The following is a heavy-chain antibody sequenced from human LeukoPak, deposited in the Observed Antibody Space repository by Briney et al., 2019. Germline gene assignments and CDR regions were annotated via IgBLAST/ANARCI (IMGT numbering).Heavy chain of an antibody. Sequence: GGSLRLSCAASGFTFSSYAMSWVHQAPGKGLEWVSAISGSGDTYYADSVKGRFTVARDNSKNTLFLQMNSLRAEDTAVYYCAKENYYDSGGYPLGGSWGQGTLVTVSS. V-gene: IGHV3-23*01. CDR1: GFTFSSYA. CDR3: AKENYYDSGGYPLGGS. D-gene: IGHD3-22*01. CDR2: ISGSGDT. J-gene: IGHJ5*02.